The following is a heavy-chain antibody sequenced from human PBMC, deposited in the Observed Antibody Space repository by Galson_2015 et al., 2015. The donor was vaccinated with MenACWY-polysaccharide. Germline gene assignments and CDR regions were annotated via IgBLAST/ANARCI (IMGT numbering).Heavy chain of an antibody. CDR3: ARDKGQEAPMDV. V-gene: IGHV3-33*01. Sequence: SLRLSCAASGFTLSHYGMHWVRQAPGRGLEWVAVIWHDGHVKYYADSVKGRFTISRDNSRSTLYLEMNSLRVEDTAVYYCARDKGQEAPMDVWGKGTTVIVSS. CDR1: GFTLSHYG. CDR2: IWHDGHVK. J-gene: IGHJ6*03.